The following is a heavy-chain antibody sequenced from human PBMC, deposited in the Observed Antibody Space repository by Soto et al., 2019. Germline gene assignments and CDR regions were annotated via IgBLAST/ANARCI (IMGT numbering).Heavy chain of an antibody. J-gene: IGHJ4*02. D-gene: IGHD6-13*01. CDR3: ARGGVFSYSSSWYCFDY. V-gene: IGHV1-69*01. Sequence: QVQLVQSGAEVKKPGSSVKVSCKASGGTFSSYAISWVRQAHGQGLEWMGGIIPIFGTANYAQKFQGRVTITADESTSTAYRELSSLRSEDTAVCYCARGGVFSYSSSWYCFDYWGQGTLVTVSS. CDR1: GGTFSSYA. CDR2: IIPIFGTA.